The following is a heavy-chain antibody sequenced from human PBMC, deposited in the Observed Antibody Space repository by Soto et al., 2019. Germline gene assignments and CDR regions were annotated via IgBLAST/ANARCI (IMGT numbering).Heavy chain of an antibody. D-gene: IGHD3-16*01. V-gene: IGHV1-18*04. J-gene: IGHJ3*02. CDR3: ARDRVAGIWGDDFEI. Sequence: ASVKVSCKTSGYTFTNHGINWVRQAPGQGLEWMGWINPYNANTNYAEKLQGRVTMTTDTSTSTAYMDLRSLTSDDTAVYYCARDRVAGIWGDDFEIRGQGTMVTVS. CDR2: INPYNANT. CDR1: GYTFTNHG.